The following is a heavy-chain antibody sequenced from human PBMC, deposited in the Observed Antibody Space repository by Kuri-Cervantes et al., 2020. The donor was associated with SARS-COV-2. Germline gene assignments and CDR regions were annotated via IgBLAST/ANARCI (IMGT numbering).Heavy chain of an antibody. J-gene: IGHJ5*02. CDR3: ARDSDCSSTSCYNWFDP. D-gene: IGHD2-2*01. CDR2: MNPNSGNT. CDR1: GYTFTSYD. Sequence: ASVKVSCKASGYTFTSYDINWVRQATGQGLEWMGWMNPNSGNTGYAQKFQGRVTITRNTSISTAYMELSSLRSEDTAVYYCARDSDCSSTSCYNWFDPWGQGTLVTVSS. V-gene: IGHV1-8*03.